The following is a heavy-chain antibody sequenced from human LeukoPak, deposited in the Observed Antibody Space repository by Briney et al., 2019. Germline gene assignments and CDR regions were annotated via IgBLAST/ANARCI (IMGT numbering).Heavy chain of an antibody. J-gene: IGHJ4*02. D-gene: IGHD3-22*01. V-gene: IGHV1-46*01. Sequence: ASVKVSFKASGYTLTSSHAHWVRQAPGQGLEWMGIINCGDGYTNYAQKLQGRVTMTTDTSTSTAYMELRSLRSDDTAVYYCARDESSYYDSSGYYYPPFDYWGQGTLVTVSS. CDR1: GYTLTSSH. CDR3: ARDESSYYDSSGYYYPPFDY. CDR2: INCGDGYT.